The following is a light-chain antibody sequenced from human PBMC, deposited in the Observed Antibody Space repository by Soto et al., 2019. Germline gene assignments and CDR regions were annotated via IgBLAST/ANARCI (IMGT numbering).Light chain of an antibody. CDR3: QQYGRSPLT. Sequence: EIVLTQSPGTLSLSPGERATLSCRASQSVSGSYLAWYQQKPGQAPRLLIYGASNRATGIPDRFSGSGSGTDFTLTITRLEPEDFAVYSCQQYGRSPLTFGPGTKVDIK. CDR2: GAS. V-gene: IGKV3-20*01. CDR1: QSVSGSY. J-gene: IGKJ3*01.